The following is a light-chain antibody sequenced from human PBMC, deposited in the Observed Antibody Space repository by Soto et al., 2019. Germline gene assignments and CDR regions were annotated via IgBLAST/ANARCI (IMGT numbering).Light chain of an antibody. CDR2: DAS. V-gene: IGKV3-11*01. Sequence: EIVLTQSPATLSLSPGERATLSCRASQSVSSYLAWYQQKPGQAPRLLIYDASNRATGIPARFSGSGSGTEITLTINSLQPEDFATYYCQQVHSFPLTFGPGTKVDIK. CDR1: QSVSSY. CDR3: QQVHSFPLT. J-gene: IGKJ3*01.